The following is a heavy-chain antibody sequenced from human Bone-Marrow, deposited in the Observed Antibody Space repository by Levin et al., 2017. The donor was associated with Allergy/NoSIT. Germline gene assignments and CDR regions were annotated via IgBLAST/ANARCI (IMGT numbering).Heavy chain of an antibody. V-gene: IGHV3-66*01. CDR3: GRDGPGGGH. D-gene: IGHD3-10*01. CDR1: GVSVFNNY. CDR2: IYSGGGT. Sequence: GGSLRLSCTASGVSVFNNYFMWVRQAPGKGLEWVSHIYSGGGTNYADSVKGRFSVSRDNSKNTVYLQMNSLRADDTAVYYCGRDGPGGGHWGPGTQVTVSS. J-gene: IGHJ4*02.